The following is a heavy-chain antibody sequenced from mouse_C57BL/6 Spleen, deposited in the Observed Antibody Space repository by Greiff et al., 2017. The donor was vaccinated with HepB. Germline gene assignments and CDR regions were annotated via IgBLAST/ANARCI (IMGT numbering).Heavy chain of an antibody. D-gene: IGHD2-1*01. Sequence: EVQGVESGGGLVKPGGSLKLSCAASGFTFSSYAMSWVRQTPEKRLEWVATISDGGSYTYYPDNVKGRFTISRDNAKNNLYLQMSHLKSEDTAMYYCARDRGYGNPYAMDYWGQGTSVTVSS. CDR1: GFTFSSYA. CDR2: ISDGGSYT. J-gene: IGHJ4*01. V-gene: IGHV5-4*01. CDR3: ARDRGYGNPYAMDY.